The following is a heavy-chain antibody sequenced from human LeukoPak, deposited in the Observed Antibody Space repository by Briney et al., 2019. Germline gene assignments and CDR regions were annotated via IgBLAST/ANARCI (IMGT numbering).Heavy chain of an antibody. D-gene: IGHD3-10*01. J-gene: IGHJ5*02. Sequence: ASVKVSCKASGYTFTNYGISWVRQAPGQGLEWMGWISAYNGNTNYAQKLQGRVTMTTDTSTSTAYMELRSLRSDDTAVHYCAREVSLWFGELLQTYNWFDPWGQGTLVTVSS. CDR1: GYTFTNYG. CDR3: AREVSLWFGELLQTYNWFDP. CDR2: ISAYNGNT. V-gene: IGHV1-18*04.